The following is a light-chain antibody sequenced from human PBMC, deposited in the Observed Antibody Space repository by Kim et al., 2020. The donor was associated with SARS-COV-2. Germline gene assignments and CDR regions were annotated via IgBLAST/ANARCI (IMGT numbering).Light chain of an antibody. CDR3: LQDYNYPMT. CDR2: ATS. Sequence: AIQMTQSPSSQSVSVGDRVTITCRASQGIRNDLGWYQQKPGKAPKLLIYATSSLQSGVPSRFSGSGSGTDFTLTISSLQPEDFATYYCLQDYNYPMTFGQGTKLEI. V-gene: IGKV1-6*01. CDR1: QGIRND. J-gene: IGKJ1*01.